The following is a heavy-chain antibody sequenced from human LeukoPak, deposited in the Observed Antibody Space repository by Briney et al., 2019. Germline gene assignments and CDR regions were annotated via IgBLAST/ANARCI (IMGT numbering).Heavy chain of an antibody. CDR1: GGSVSSGSYY. V-gene: IGHV4-61*01. CDR3: ARDLSGSSSFGY. CDR2: IYYSGST. J-gene: IGHJ4*02. D-gene: IGHD6-6*01. Sequence: PSETLSLTCTVSGGSVSSGSYYWSWIRQPPGKGPEWIGYIYYSGSTNYNPSLKSRVTISVDTSKNQFSLKLSSVTAADTAVYYCARDLSGSSSFGYWGQGTLVTVSS.